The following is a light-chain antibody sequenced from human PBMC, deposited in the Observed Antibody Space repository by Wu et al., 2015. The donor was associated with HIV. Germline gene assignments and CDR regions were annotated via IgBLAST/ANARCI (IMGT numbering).Light chain of an antibody. CDR1: QSVSSD. J-gene: IGKJ5*01. V-gene: IGKV3-15*01. Sequence: EVVLTQSPATLSVSPGERATLSCRASQSVSSDLAWYQQKPGQAPRLLVYDASTRASGIPARFSGSGSGTEFTLTISSMQSEDFAVYYCQQYNNWITFGQGTRLEIK. CDR3: QQYNNWIT. CDR2: DAS.